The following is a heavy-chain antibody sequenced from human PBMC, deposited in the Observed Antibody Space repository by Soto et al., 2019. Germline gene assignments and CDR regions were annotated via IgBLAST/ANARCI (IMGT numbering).Heavy chain of an antibody. D-gene: IGHD6-19*01. CDR1: GGTFSTYA. CDR3: ARPKGTYSSGYYYFDF. V-gene: IGHV1-69*01. Sequence: QVQLEQSGAEVKQPGSSVRVSCKTSGGTFSTYAINCVRQAPGQGLEWMGAIIPLFGTADYSQKFQGRVTITADESTSTDYMELSSLRSDDTAVYFCARPKGTYSSGYYYFDFWGQGTLVTVSS. CDR2: IIPLFGTA. J-gene: IGHJ4*02.